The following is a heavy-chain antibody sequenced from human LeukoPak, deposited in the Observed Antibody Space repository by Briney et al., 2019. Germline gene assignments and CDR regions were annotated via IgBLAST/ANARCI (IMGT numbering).Heavy chain of an antibody. D-gene: IGHD3-3*01. CDR1: GGSISSSSYY. V-gene: IGHV4-39*01. CDR2: IYYSGST. J-gene: IGHJ4*02. CDR3: AISPYDFWSGYPYYFDY. Sequence: SETLSLTCTVSGGSISSSSYYWGWIRQPPGKGLEWIGSIYYSGSTYYNPSLKSRVTISVDTSKNQFSLKLSSVTAADTAVYYCAISPYDFWSGYPYYFDYWGQGTLVTVSS.